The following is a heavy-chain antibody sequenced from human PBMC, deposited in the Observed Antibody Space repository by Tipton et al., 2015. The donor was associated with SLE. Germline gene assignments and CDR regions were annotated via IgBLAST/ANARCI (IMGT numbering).Heavy chain of an antibody. CDR2: IFVSGTT. V-gene: IGHV4-61*02. CDR1: GDSMRSSMTTYY. D-gene: IGHD3-10*01. Sequence: TLSLTCTVSGDSMRSSMTTYYWSWIRQTAGKGPEWMGRIFVSGTTNYNPSLKSRIALSVDTSKNQFSLKLTSVTAADTAVYYCARNPITMVRGVIPGAFDIWGQGTMVTVSS. CDR3: ARNPITMVRGVIPGAFDI. J-gene: IGHJ3*02.